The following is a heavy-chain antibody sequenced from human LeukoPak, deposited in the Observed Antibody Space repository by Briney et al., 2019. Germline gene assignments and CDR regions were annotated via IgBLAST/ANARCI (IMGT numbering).Heavy chain of an antibody. V-gene: IGHV3-30*18. D-gene: IGHD6-13*01. CDR2: ISYDGSDI. CDR3: AKDRSSSWCIDY. J-gene: IGHJ4*02. CDR1: GFTFSSNG. Sequence: GRSLRLSCAASGFTFSSNGMHWVRQAPGKGLEWVAVISYDGSDIHYADSVKGRFTISRDNSKTTLFLQMNSLRAEDTAVYYCAKDRSSSWCIDYWGQGTLVTVSS.